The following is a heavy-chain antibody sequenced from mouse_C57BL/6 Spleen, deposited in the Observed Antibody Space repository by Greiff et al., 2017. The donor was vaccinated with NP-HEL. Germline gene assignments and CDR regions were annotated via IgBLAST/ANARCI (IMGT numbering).Heavy chain of an antibody. Sequence: VQLQQPGAELVKPGASVKLSCKASGYTFTSYWMQWVKQRPGQGLEWIGEIDPSDSYTNYNQKFKGKATLTVDTSSSTAYMQLSSLTSEDSAVYYCARRRNLYAMDYWGQGTSVTVSS. D-gene: IGHD2-1*01. CDR2: IDPSDSYT. CDR1: GYTFTSYW. J-gene: IGHJ4*01. V-gene: IGHV1-50*01. CDR3: ARRRNLYAMDY.